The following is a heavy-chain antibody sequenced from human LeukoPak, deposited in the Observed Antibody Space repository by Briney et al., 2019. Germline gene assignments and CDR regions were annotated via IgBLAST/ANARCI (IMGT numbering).Heavy chain of an antibody. V-gene: IGHV5-51*01. Sequence: GESLKISCTDSGYSFTTYWIGWVRQMPGKGLEWMGIIYPGDSDTRYNPSLQSQVTISADKSTSTAYLQWSSLKASDTAIYYCARHTYYSDSSGYYYYMDVWGKGTTVTVSS. CDR2: IYPGDSDT. CDR3: ARHTYYSDSSGYYYYMDV. D-gene: IGHD3-22*01. J-gene: IGHJ6*03. CDR1: GYSFTTYW.